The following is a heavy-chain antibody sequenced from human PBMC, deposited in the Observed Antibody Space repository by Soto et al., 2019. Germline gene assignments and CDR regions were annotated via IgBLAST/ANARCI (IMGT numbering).Heavy chain of an antibody. CDR3: AHSRPPRLLDY. D-gene: IGHD6-6*01. V-gene: IGHV2-5*02. J-gene: IGHJ4*02. Sequence: QITLKESGPTLVKPTQTLTLTCTFSGFSLSTSGVGVGWIRQPPGKALEWLALIYWDDDKRYSSSLNSRLTITKDPSKKQVVLTMTNMDPVDTATYYCAHSRPPRLLDYWGQGTLVTVSS. CDR1: GFSLSTSGVG. CDR2: IYWDDDK.